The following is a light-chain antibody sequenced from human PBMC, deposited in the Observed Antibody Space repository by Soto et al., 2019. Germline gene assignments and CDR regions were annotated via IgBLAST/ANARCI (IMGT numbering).Light chain of an antibody. CDR3: QQYGSSSLT. J-gene: IGKJ4*01. Sequence: EIVLTQSPGTLSLSPGERATLSCRASQSVSSSFLTWFQQKPGQAPRLLMYGASSRATGIPDRFSGSGSGTDFTLTISRLEPEDSAVYYCQQYGSSSLTFGGGTKVEIK. V-gene: IGKV3-20*01. CDR2: GAS. CDR1: QSVSSSF.